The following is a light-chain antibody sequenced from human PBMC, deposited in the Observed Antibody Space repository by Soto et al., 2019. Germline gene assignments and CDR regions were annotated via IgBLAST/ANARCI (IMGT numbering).Light chain of an antibody. V-gene: IGKV3-11*01. J-gene: IGKJ4*01. Sequence: EIVLTQSPATLSLSPGERATLSCRASQSVSNYLGWYQQKSGQAPRLLISDVSKRATGIPARFSGSGFGKDFTLTISSLEPEDFAVYYCQHRVNWPTFGGGTKVEIK. CDR3: QHRVNWPT. CDR2: DVS. CDR1: QSVSNY.